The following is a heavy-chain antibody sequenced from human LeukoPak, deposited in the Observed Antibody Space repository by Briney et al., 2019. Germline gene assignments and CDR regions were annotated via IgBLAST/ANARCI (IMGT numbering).Heavy chain of an antibody. V-gene: IGHV3-7*01. Sequence: GGSLRLSCAASGFTFSQYSMSWVRQAPGKGLEWVANIKQDGSAKDYVDSVKAQFTISRDHSKTSLYLQMDILRAEDTAVYYCARDPRSSWYRAIDYWGQGSLVTVSS. D-gene: IGHD6-13*01. CDR1: GFTFSQYS. CDR3: ARDPRSSWYRAIDY. CDR2: IKQDGSAK. J-gene: IGHJ4*02.